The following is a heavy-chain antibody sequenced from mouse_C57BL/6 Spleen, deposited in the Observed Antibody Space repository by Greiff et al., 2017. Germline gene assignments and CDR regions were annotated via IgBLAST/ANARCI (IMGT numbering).Heavy chain of an antibody. CDR2: ISSGSSTI. CDR3: ARTNWVPYYFDY. D-gene: IGHD4-1*01. V-gene: IGHV5-17*01. Sequence: EVQLVESGGGLVKPGGSLKLSCAASGFTFSDYGMHWVRQAPEQGLEWVAYISSGSSTIYYADTVKGRFTISRDNAKNTLFLQMPSLRSEDTAMYYCARTNWVPYYFDYWGQGTTLTVSS. CDR1: GFTFSDYG. J-gene: IGHJ2*01.